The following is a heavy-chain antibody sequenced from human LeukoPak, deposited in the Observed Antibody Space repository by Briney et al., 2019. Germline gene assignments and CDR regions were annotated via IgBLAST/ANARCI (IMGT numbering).Heavy chain of an antibody. CDR1: GFTFSSYP. Sequence: GGSLRHSCAASGFTFSSYPMSWVRQAPGKGLEWVSAISGSGGDTYYADSVKCRFTISRDNSKNTLYLQMNSLRAEDTALYYCATSSGWYPKYFDYWGQGTLVTVSS. D-gene: IGHD6-19*01. CDR3: ATSSGWYPKYFDY. V-gene: IGHV3-23*01. CDR2: ISGSGGDT. J-gene: IGHJ4*02.